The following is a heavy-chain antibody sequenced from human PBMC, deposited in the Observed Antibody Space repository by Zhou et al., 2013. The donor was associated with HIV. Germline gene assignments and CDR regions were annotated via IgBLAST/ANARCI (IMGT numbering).Heavy chain of an antibody. V-gene: IGHV1-18*01. CDR1: GYIFTSFP. J-gene: IGHJ4*02. CDR3: ARGLAARTFDY. Sequence: QVQLVQSGAEVKKPGASVKVSCKASGYIFTSFPITWVRQAPGQGLEWMGWINAYNGHTNYAQKLQGRVTMTTYTSTSTAYMELRSLRSDDTAVYYCARGLAARTFDYWGQGTLVTVSS. D-gene: IGHD6-6*01. CDR2: INAYNGHT.